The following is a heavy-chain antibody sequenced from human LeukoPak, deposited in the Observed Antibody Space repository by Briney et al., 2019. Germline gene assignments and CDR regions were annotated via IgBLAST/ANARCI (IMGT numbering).Heavy chain of an antibody. CDR2: ITTYNGNT. CDR3: ARGRYYYDSSGLDPFHI. V-gene: IGHV1-18*01. J-gene: IGHJ3*02. CDR1: GYTFTSYP. Sequence: ASVKVSCKASGYTFTSYPISWVRQAPGQGLEWMGWITTYNGNTNYAQKLQGRVTMTTDTSTSTAYMDLRGLRSDDTAVYYCARGRYYYDSSGLDPFHIWGQGTMVTVSS. D-gene: IGHD3-22*01.